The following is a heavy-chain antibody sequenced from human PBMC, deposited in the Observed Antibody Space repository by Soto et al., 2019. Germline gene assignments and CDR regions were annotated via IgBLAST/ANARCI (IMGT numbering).Heavy chain of an antibody. D-gene: IGHD2-2*01. CDR3: AKGYCSSTSCYYYYYGMDV. J-gene: IGHJ6*02. CDR1: GFSFSNYA. Sequence: GGSLRLSCAASGFSFSNYAMNWVRQAPGKGLELVSFISGSRNDGITKYVDSVKGRFTISRDNSKNTLYLQMSSLRAEDTAVYYCAKGYCSSTSCYYYYYGMDVWGQGTTVTVSS. CDR2: ISGSRNDGIT. V-gene: IGHV3-23*01.